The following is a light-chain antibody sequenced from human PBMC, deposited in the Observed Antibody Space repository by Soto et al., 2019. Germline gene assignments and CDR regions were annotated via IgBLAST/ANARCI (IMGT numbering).Light chain of an antibody. J-gene: IGKJ4*01. CDR2: DAS. CDR3: QQYDNLPTVT. Sequence: DIQMTQSPSSLSASVGDRVTITCQASQDISNYLNWYQQKPGKAPKLLIYDASNLETGVTSRFSGSGSGTDFTFTISSLQPEDIATYYWQQYDNLPTVTFGGGTKVEIK. V-gene: IGKV1-33*01. CDR1: QDISNY.